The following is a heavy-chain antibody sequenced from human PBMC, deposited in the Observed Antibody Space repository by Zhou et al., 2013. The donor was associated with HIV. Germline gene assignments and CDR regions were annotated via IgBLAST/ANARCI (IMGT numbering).Heavy chain of an antibody. Sequence: QVQLQQWGAGLLKPSETLSLTCAVYGGSFSGYYWSWIRQPPGKGLEWIGEINHSGSTNYNPSLKSRVTISVDTSKNQFSLKLSSVTAADTAVYYCARVDFWSGYLFDYWGQGTLVTVSS. D-gene: IGHD3-3*01. CDR1: GGSFSGYY. V-gene: IGHV4-34*01. CDR2: INHSGST. CDR3: ARVDFWSGYLFDY. J-gene: IGHJ4*02.